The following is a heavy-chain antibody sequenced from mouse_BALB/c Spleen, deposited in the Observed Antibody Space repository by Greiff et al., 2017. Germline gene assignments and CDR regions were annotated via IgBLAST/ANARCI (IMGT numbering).Heavy chain of an antibody. CDR1: GYTFTDYN. D-gene: IGHD2-2*01. Sequence: VQLQQSGPELVKPGASVKISCKASGYTFTDYNMHWVKQSHGKSLEWIGYIYPYNGGTGYNQKFKSKATLTVDNSSSTAYMELRSLTSEDSAVYYCAKGRYYGYLYYAMDYWGQGTSGTVSS. V-gene: IGHV1S29*02. CDR3: AKGRYYGYLYYAMDY. J-gene: IGHJ4*01. CDR2: IYPYNGGT.